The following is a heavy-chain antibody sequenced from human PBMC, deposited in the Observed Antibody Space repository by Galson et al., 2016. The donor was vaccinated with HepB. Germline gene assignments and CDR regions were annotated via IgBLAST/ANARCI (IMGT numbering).Heavy chain of an antibody. CDR3: AKDTSGSGSYLED. V-gene: IGHV3-33*06. CDR2: IWYDGSYK. J-gene: IGHJ4*02. Sequence: SLRLSCAASGFSFNSYGMHWVRQAPGKGLEWVAIIWYDGSYKYYGDSVKGRFIISRDDSKNTVYLQLNSLRVEDTAVYYCAKDTSGSGSYLEDWGQGTLVIVSS. CDR1: GFSFNSYG. D-gene: IGHD3-10*01.